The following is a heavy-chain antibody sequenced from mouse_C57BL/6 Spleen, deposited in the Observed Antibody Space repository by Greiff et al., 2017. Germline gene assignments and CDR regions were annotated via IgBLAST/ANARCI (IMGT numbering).Heavy chain of an antibody. D-gene: IGHD2-4*01. Sequence: VQLKESVAELVRPGASVKLSCTASGFNIKNTYMHWVKQRPEQGLEWIGRIDPANGNTKYAPKFQGKATITADTSSNTAYLQLSSLTSEDTAIYYCAPIYYDYDGYFDYWGQGTTLTVSS. CDR2: IDPANGNT. CDR3: APIYYDYDGYFDY. V-gene: IGHV14-3*01. CDR1: GFNIKNTY. J-gene: IGHJ2*01.